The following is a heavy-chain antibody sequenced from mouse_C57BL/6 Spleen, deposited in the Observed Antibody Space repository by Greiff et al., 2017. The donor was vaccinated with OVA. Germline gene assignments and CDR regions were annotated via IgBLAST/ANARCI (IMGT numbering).Heavy chain of an antibody. J-gene: IGHJ2*01. CDR1: GFNIKDYY. CDR3: ASRRITTVATGDY. Sequence: VHVKQSGAELVKPGASVKLSCTASGFNIKDYYMHWVKQRTEQGLEWIGRIDPEDGETKYAPKFQGKATITADTSSNTAYLQLSSLTSEDTAVYYCASRRITTVATGDYWGQGTTLTVSS. V-gene: IGHV14-2*01. D-gene: IGHD1-1*01. CDR2: IDPEDGET.